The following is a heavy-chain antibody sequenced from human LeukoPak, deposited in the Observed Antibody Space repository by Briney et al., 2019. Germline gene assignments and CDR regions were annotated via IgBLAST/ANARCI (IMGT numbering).Heavy chain of an antibody. J-gene: IGHJ4*02. V-gene: IGHV3-72*01. Sequence: PGGSLRLSCAASGFIFSDHYMDWARQAPGKGLEWAGRARNRVSNYIIEYAASVKGRFTISRDDSKNSLYLQMNGLKTEDTAVYYCARVPIGYYLFDHWGLGTLVTVSS. D-gene: IGHD3-22*01. CDR3: ARVPIGYYLFDH. CDR2: ARNRVSNYII. CDR1: GFIFSDHY.